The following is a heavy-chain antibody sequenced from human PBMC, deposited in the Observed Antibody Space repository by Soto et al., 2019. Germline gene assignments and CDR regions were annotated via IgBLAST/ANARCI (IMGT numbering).Heavy chain of an antibody. Sequence: QVQLQESGPGLVKPSETLSLTCTVSGGSVSSGSYYWGWIRQPAGKGLEWIGYFYYSGSTNYNPTLKSRVTISVDTSKNQFPLKVSSVTAADTAVYYCATGRSRVSLYYWGQGTLVTVSS. CDR3: ATGRSRVSLYY. CDR1: GGSVSSGSYY. CDR2: FYYSGST. J-gene: IGHJ4*02. V-gene: IGHV4-61*01. D-gene: IGHD3-10*01.